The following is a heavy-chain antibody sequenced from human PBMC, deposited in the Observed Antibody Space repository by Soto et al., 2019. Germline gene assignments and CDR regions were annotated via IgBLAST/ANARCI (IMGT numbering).Heavy chain of an antibody. V-gene: IGHV1-69*13. CDR3: ARERERAGYSSGWYVY. CDR2: IIPIFGTA. Sequence: SVKVSCKASGYTFTSNAISWVRQAPGQGLEWMGGIIPIFGTANYAQKFQGRVTITADESTSTAYMELSSLRSEDTAVYYCARERERAGYSSGWYVYWGQGTLVTVSS. CDR1: GYTFTSNA. D-gene: IGHD6-19*01. J-gene: IGHJ4*02.